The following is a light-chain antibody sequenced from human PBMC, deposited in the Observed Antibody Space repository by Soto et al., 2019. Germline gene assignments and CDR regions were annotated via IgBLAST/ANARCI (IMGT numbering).Light chain of an antibody. J-gene: IGLJ2*01. CDR3: GTWDSSLSGGV. CDR1: SPNIGNNY. Sequence: QSVLTQPPSVSAAPGQKVTISCSGSSPNIGNNYVSWYQQLPGTAPKLLIYENNKRPSGIPDRFSGSKSGTSATLGITGLQTGDEADYYCGTWDSSLSGGVFGGGTKVTVL. V-gene: IGLV1-51*02. CDR2: ENN.